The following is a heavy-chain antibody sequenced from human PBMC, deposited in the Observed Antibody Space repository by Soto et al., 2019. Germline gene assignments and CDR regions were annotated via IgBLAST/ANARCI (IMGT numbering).Heavy chain of an antibody. Sequence: PGGSLRLSCAASGFTFSGYAMNWVRQAPGKGLEWVSTISGSGGSTYYADSVKGRFTISRDNSKNTLYLQMNSLRAEDTAVYYFAKYGSMVRGVIIGSYYYYMDVWGKGTTVTVSS. D-gene: IGHD3-10*01. CDR1: GFTFSGYA. J-gene: IGHJ6*03. V-gene: IGHV3-23*01. CDR2: ISGSGGST. CDR3: AKYGSMVRGVIIGSYYYYMDV.